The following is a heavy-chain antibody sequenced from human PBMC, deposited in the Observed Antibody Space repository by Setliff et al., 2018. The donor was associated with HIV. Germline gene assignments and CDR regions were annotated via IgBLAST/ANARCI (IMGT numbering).Heavy chain of an antibody. J-gene: IGHJ4*02. V-gene: IGHV1-69*05. Sequence: SVKVSCKASGGTFNNCAVTWVRQAPGQGLEWMGGSIPLFGTTNYAQKFQGRVTMTTDTSTSTAYMELRSLRSEDTAVYYCARAGHYGDYVNWGQGTLVTVSS. CDR2: SIPLFGTT. CDR1: GGTFNNCA. CDR3: ARAGHYGDYVN. D-gene: IGHD4-17*01.